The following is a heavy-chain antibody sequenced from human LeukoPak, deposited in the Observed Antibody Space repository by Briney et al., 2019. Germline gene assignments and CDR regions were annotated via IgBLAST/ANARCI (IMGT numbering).Heavy chain of an antibody. CDR2: MYSSGPT. CDR1: GFTVNSKY. V-gene: IGHV3-53*01. CDR3: ASKGRSSWFEY. J-gene: IGHJ4*02. Sequence: GGSLRLSCAASGFTVNSKYMTWVRQAPGKGLEWVSLMYSSGPTYYADSVKGRFTISTDNSKNTLYLQMNSLRAEDTAIYYCASKGRSSWFEYWGQGTLVTVSS. D-gene: IGHD6-13*01.